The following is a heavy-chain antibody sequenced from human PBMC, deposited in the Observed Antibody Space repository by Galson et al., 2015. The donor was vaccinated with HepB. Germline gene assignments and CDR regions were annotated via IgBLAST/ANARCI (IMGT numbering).Heavy chain of an antibody. D-gene: IGHD3-9*01. CDR3: ARETQFRYFDWFIDY. J-gene: IGHJ4*02. V-gene: IGHV3-53*01. CDR2: IYSGGRT. Sequence: SLRLSCAASGFIVSTNYMSWVRQAPGKGLEWVSVIYSGGRTYYADSVKGRFTISRDNSKNTLYLQMNSLRAEETAVYYCARETQFRYFDWFIDYWGQGTLSPSPQ. CDR1: GFIVSTNY.